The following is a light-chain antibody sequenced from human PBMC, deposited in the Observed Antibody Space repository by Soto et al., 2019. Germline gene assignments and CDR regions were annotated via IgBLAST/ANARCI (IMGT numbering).Light chain of an antibody. J-gene: IGLJ2*01. V-gene: IGLV2-23*01. Sequence: QSALTQPASVSGSPGQSITISCTGTHSDVGSYNLVSWYQQHPGKAPKLIIYEDSKRPSGVSNRFSGSQSVYTASLTISGLEAEDEADDYCCSYAGSFSVIFGGGTKLTVL. CDR3: CSYAGSFSVI. CDR2: EDS. CDR1: HSDVGSYNL.